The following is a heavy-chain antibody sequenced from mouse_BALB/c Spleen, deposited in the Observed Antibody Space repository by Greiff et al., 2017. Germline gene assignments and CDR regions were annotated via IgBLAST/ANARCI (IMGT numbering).Heavy chain of an antibody. V-gene: IGHV3-2*02. CDR1: GYSITSDYA. Sequence: EVQLQQSGPGLVKPSQSLSLTCTVTGYSITSDYAWNWIRQFPGNKLEWMGYISYSGSTSYNPSLKSRISITRDTSKNQFFLQLNSVTTEDTATYYCARLYGYDVGDYAMDYWGQGTSVTVSS. D-gene: IGHD2-2*01. CDR2: ISYSGST. J-gene: IGHJ4*01. CDR3: ARLYGYDVGDYAMDY.